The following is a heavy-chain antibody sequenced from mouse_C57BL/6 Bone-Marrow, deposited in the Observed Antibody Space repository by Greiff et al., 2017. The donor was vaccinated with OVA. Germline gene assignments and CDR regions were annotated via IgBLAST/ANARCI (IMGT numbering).Heavy chain of an antibody. Sequence: EVHLVESGPGLVKPSQSLSLTCSVTGYSITSGYYWNWIRQFPGNKLEWMGYISYDGSNNYNPSLKNRISITRDTSKNQFFLKLTSVTTEDTATYYCARRDYYGRDWYFDVWGTGTTVTVSS. CDR2: ISYDGSN. D-gene: IGHD1-1*01. V-gene: IGHV3-6*01. CDR3: ARRDYYGRDWYFDV. CDR1: GYSITSGYY. J-gene: IGHJ1*03.